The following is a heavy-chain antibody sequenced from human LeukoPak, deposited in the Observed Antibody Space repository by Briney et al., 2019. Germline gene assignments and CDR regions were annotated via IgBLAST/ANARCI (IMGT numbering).Heavy chain of an antibody. V-gene: IGHV3-33*01. CDR3: ARDLVVVAATSQNYYYYYGMDV. CDR2: IWYDGSNK. Sequence: GGSLRLSCAASGFTFSSYGMHWVRQAPGKGLEWVAVIWYDGSNKYYADSVKGRFTISRDNSKNTLYLQMNSLRAEDTAVYYCARDLVVVAATSQNYYYYYGMDVWGQGTTVTVSS. J-gene: IGHJ6*02. D-gene: IGHD2-15*01. CDR1: GFTFSSYG.